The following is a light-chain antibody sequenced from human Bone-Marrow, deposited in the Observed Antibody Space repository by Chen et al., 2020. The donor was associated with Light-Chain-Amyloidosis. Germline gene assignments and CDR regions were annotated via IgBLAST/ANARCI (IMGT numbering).Light chain of an antibody. J-gene: IGLJ2*01. Sequence: QSALTQPASVSGSPGQSITISCTGTSSDVGSYNLVSWYQQHPGKAPKLMIYEVSKRPSGVSNRFSGSKSGNTASLTSSGLQAEDEADYYCCSYAGSSLVFGGGTKLTVL. V-gene: IGLV2-23*02. CDR3: CSYAGSSLV. CDR1: SSDVGSYNL. CDR2: EVS.